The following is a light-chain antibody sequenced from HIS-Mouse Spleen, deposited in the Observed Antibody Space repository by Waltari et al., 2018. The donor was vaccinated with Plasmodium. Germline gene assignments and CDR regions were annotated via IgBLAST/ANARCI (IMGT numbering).Light chain of an antibody. Sequence: EIVMTQSPATLSVSPGERATLSCRASQRVSSNLAWYQQKPGQAPRLLIYGASTRATGIPARVSGSGSGTEFTLTSSSMQSEDLAVYYCQQYNNWPRGTFGQGTKVEIK. CDR2: GAS. CDR3: QQYNNWPRGT. V-gene: IGKV3-15*01. J-gene: IGKJ1*01. CDR1: QRVSSN.